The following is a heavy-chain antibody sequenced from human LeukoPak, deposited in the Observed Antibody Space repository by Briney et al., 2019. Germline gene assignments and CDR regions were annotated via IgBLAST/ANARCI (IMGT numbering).Heavy chain of an antibody. CDR2: ISSSGSTI. CDR1: GFTFSDYY. Sequence: PGGSLRLSCAASGFTFSDYYMSWIRQAPGKGLEWVSYISSSGSTIYYADSVKGRFTISRDNAKNSLYLQMNSLRAEDTAVYYCASPYIAAEGFSVDPWGQGTLVTVSS. D-gene: IGHD6-13*01. J-gene: IGHJ5*02. V-gene: IGHV3-11*01. CDR3: ASPYIAAEGFSVDP.